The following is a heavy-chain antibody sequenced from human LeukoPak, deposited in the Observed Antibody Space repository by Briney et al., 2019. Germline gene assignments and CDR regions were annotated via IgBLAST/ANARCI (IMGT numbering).Heavy chain of an antibody. Sequence: GASVKVSCKVSGYTLTELSMHWVRQAPGKGLEWMGGFDPEDGETIYAQKFQGRVTMTEDTSTDTAYMELSSLRSEDTAVYYCARAREPRWFGELLYHQEGDYYGMDVWGQGTTVTVSS. J-gene: IGHJ6*02. CDR3: ARAREPRWFGELLYHQEGDYYGMDV. CDR2: FDPEDGET. D-gene: IGHD3-10*01. V-gene: IGHV1-24*01. CDR1: GYTLTELS.